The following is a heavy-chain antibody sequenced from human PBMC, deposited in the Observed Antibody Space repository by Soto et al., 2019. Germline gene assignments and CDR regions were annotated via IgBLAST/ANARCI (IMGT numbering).Heavy chain of an antibody. CDR1: GGSISSGDYS. V-gene: IGHV4-30-2*01. CDR3: ARVRGEYNTSGPVDY. D-gene: IGHD3-10*01. J-gene: IGHJ4*02. Sequence: SETLSLTCAVSGGSISSGDYSWNWIRQPPGKGLEWIGYIYYGGNTYYNPSLQSRVTMSVDRSRNQFSLKLNSVTAADTAVYLCARVRGEYNTSGPVDYWGQGTLVTVSS. CDR2: IYYGGNT.